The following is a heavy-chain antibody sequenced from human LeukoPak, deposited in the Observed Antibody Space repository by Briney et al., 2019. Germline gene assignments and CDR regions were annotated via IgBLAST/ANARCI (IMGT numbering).Heavy chain of an antibody. CDR3: ARVWLLENLLDY. D-gene: IGHD3-22*01. CDR1: GFTFSSYS. V-gene: IGHV3-21*01. CDR2: ISSSSSYI. J-gene: IGHJ4*02. Sequence: PGGSLRLSCAASGFTFSSYSMNWVRQAPGKGLEWVSSISSSSSYIYYADSVKGRFTISGDNAKNSLYLQMNSLRAEDTAVYYCARVWLLENLLDYWGQGTLVTVSS.